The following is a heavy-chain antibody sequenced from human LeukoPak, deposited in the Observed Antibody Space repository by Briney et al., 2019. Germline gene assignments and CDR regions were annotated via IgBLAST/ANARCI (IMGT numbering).Heavy chain of an antibody. V-gene: IGHV6-1*01. CDR2: TYYRSKWYN. CDR1: GDSVSSNSAA. CDR3: AREEWLSQYNWFDP. J-gene: IGHJ5*02. Sequence: SQTLSLTCAISGDSVSSNSAAWNWIRQSPSRGLEWLGRTYYRSKWYNDYAVSVKSRITINPDTSKNQFSLKLSSVTAADTAVYYCAREEWLSQYNWFDPWGQGTLVTVSS. D-gene: IGHD3-3*01.